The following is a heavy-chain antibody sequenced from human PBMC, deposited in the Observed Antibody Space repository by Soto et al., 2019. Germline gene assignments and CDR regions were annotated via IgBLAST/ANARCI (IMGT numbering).Heavy chain of an antibody. Sequence: GVSVKISCKGSGYTLTSSAIPRLRQTNGQRLEWMGWINAGNGNTKYSQKFQGRVTITRDTSASTAYMELSSLRSEDTAVYYCARTLVGATPADYWGQGTLVTVSS. J-gene: IGHJ4*02. D-gene: IGHD1-26*01. CDR1: GYTLTSSA. CDR2: INAGNGNT. CDR3: ARTLVGATPADY. V-gene: IGHV1-3*01.